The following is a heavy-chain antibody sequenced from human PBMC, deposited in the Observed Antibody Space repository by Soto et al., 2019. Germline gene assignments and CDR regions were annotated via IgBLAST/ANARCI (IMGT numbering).Heavy chain of an antibody. J-gene: IGHJ4*02. CDR1: GFTFSSYA. CDR2: ISGSGRST. Sequence: PGGSLRLSCAVSGFTFSSYAMSWVRQAPGKGLEWVSGISGSGRSTFYADSVKGRFTISRDNSKNAMFLQMNSLRAEDTAIYYCATVPGYNNGWGQGTLVTVSS. CDR3: ATVPGYNNG. V-gene: IGHV3-23*01. D-gene: IGHD1-20*01.